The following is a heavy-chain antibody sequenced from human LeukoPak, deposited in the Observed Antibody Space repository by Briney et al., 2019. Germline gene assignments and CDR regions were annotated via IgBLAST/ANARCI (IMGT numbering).Heavy chain of an antibody. CDR3: AKAGIGVVGYFDY. CDR2: IRGSGGGT. D-gene: IGHD6-19*01. CDR1: GFTFNSYS. J-gene: IGHJ4*02. V-gene: IGHV3-23*01. Sequence: GSLRPSFAAPGFTFNSYSMKLVRQAPGKGLEWVPTIRGSGGGTYYADSVKGRFTISRDNSKNTLYLQMNSLREEDTALYYCAKAGIGVVGYFDYWGQGTLVTVSS.